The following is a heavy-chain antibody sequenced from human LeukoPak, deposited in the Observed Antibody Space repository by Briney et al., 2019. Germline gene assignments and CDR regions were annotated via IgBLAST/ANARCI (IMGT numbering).Heavy chain of an antibody. Sequence: PGGSLRLSCSASGFTFSNYEMNWVRQAPGKGLEWVSYIGSSGSTIYYADSLKGRFTISRDNAKNSLYLHMNSLRAEDTAVYYCARGATVSDYWGQGTLVTVSS. CDR2: IGSSGSTI. CDR3: ARGATVSDY. CDR1: GFTFSNYE. V-gene: IGHV3-48*03. J-gene: IGHJ4*02. D-gene: IGHD4-17*01.